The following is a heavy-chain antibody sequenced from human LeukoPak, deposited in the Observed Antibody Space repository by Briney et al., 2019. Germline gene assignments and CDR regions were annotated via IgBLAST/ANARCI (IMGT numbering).Heavy chain of an antibody. CDR2: IDTSGST. D-gene: IGHD1-26*01. CDR1: GGSVSSYF. Sequence: SETLSLTCTVSGGSVSSYFWSWIRQPAGRGLEWIGHIDTSGSTNYNPSLKSRVTMSVDTSRNQFSLKLSSVTAADTAVYYCAGDGGYSGSFYGAQGPLVTVS. V-gene: IGHV4-4*07. CDR3: AGDGGYSGSFY. J-gene: IGHJ4*02.